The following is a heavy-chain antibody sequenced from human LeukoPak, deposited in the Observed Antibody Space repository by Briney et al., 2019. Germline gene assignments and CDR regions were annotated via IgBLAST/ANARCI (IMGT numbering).Heavy chain of an antibody. J-gene: IGHJ4*02. Sequence: GGSLRLSCAASGFTLSSNWMHWVRQAPGKVLVWVSLIDSDGTTTSYADSVKGRFSISRDNAKNTLYLQMNSLRAEDTAVYYCAREPREWELPVDHWGQGTLVTVSS. CDR1: GFTLSSNW. CDR3: AREPREWELPVDH. CDR2: IDSDGTTT. D-gene: IGHD1-26*01. V-gene: IGHV3-74*01.